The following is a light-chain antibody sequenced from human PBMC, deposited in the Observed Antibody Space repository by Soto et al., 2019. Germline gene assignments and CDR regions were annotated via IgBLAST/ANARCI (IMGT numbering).Light chain of an antibody. CDR1: QGLSIW. CDR3: QQTYSARG. Sequence: DIQMTQSPSTLSASVGDRVTIICRASQGLSIWLAWYQQKPGKAPKVLIYAASSLQSGVPSRFSGSGSGTDFTLTISSLQPEDSATYYCQQTYSARGFGQGTKVDIK. J-gene: IGKJ1*01. V-gene: IGKV1-39*01. CDR2: AAS.